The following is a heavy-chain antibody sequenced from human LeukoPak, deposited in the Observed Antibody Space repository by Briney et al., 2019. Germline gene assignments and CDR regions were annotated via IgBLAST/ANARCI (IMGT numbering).Heavy chain of an antibody. CDR1: GFTFSSCW. D-gene: IGHD4-11*01. J-gene: IGHJ4*02. V-gene: IGHV3-7*01. Sequence: PGGSLRLSCAASGFTFSSCWMSWVRQAPGKGLEWVANIKQDGSEKYYVDSVKGRFTISRDNAKNSLYLQMNSLRAEDTAVYYCARLTKRILPRTVTFDYWGQGTLVTVSS. CDR2: IKQDGSEK. CDR3: ARLTKRILPRTVTFDY.